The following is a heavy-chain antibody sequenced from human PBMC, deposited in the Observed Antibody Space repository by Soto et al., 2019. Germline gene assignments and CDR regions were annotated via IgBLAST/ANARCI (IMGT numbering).Heavy chain of an antibody. CDR3: ASPMDTAMVLDY. Sequence: GGSLRLSCAASGFTFSSYEMNWVRQAPGKGLEWVSYISSSGSTIYYADSVKGRFTISRDNAKNSLYLQMNSLRAEDAAVVYCASPMDTAMVLDYWGQGTLVTVSS. CDR2: ISSSGSTI. V-gene: IGHV3-48*03. CDR1: GFTFSSYE. J-gene: IGHJ4*02. D-gene: IGHD5-18*01.